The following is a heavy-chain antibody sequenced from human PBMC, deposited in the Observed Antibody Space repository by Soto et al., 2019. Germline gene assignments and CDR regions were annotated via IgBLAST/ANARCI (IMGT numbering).Heavy chain of an antibody. J-gene: IGHJ3*02. CDR3: AREGYYYDSSGAFDI. CDR2: TSPAGSST. V-gene: IGHV3-74*01. D-gene: IGHD3-22*01. CDR1: GFTVTSYW. Sequence: DVQLVESGGGIVQPGGSLRLSCAASGFTVTSYWMHWVRQAPGKGLVWVSRTSPAGSSTYYADFVRGRFTISKDTDKNTLYLQMNSLRAEDTAVYYCAREGYYYDSSGAFDIWCQGTMVTVSS.